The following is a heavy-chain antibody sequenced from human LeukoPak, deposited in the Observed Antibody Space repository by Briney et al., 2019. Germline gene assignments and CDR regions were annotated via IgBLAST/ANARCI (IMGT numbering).Heavy chain of an antibody. V-gene: IGHV3-53*01. Sequence: GGSLRLSCAASGFTVSSNYMSWVRQAPGKGLEWVSVIYSGGSTYYADSVKGRFTISRDNSKNTLYLQMNSLRAEDTAVYYCARAGRITFGGVIADAFDIWGQGTMVTVSS. D-gene: IGHD3-16*02. J-gene: IGHJ3*02. CDR1: GFTVSSNY. CDR2: IYSGGST. CDR3: ARAGRITFGGVIADAFDI.